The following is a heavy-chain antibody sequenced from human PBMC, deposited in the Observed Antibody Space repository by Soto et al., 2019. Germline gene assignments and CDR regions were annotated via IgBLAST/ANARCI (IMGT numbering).Heavy chain of an antibody. CDR1: GGSFSGYY. D-gene: IGHD3-3*01. V-gene: IGHV4-34*01. CDR2: INHSGST. CDR3: ARDCYDFWSGYPTGYGMDV. Sequence: SETLSLTCAVYGGSFSGYYWSWIRQPPGKGLEWIGEINHSGSTNYNPSLKSRVTISVDTSKNQFSLKLSSVSAEDTAVYYCARDCYDFWSGYPTGYGMDVWGQGTTVTVSS. J-gene: IGHJ6*02.